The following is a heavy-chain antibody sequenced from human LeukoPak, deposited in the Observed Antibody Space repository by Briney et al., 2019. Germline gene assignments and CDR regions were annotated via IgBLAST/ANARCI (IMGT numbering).Heavy chain of an antibody. V-gene: IGHV1-2*02. CDR2: INPNSGGT. J-gene: IGHJ4*02. CDR1: GYTFTGYY. D-gene: IGHD1-1*01. CDR3: AREIPGEYYFDY. Sequence: GASVSVSCKASGYTFTGYYMHWVRQAPGQGLEWMGWINPNSGGTNYAQKFQGRVTMTRDTSISTAYMELSRLRSDDTAVYYCAREIPGEYYFDYWGQGTLVTVSS.